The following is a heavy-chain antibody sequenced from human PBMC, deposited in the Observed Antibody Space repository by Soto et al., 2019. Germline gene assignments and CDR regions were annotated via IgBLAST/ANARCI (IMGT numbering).Heavy chain of an antibody. CDR2: IIPIFGTA. J-gene: IGHJ3*02. CDR1: GGTVSSYA. D-gene: IGHD3-22*01. Sequence: GASVKVSCKASGGTVSSYAISWVRQAPGQGLEWMGGIIPIFGTANYAQKFQGRVTITADESTSTAYMELSSLRSEDTAVYYCARWGYDSSGYSQPSNAFDILGQGTMVT. V-gene: IGHV1-69*13. CDR3: ARWGYDSSGYSQPSNAFDI.